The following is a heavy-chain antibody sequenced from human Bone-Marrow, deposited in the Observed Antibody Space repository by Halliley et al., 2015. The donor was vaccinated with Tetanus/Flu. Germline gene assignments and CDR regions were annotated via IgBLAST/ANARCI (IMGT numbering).Heavy chain of an antibody. V-gene: IGHV4-30-2*05. J-gene: IGHJ5*02. Sequence: GRPYYTPSLKSRVPISLDTSKNQFSLKLSSVTAADTAVYYCARDTMHYYDSTGYFGGSWFDPWGQGTPVPVSS. D-gene: IGHD3-22*01. CDR2: GRP. CDR3: ARDTMHYYDSTGYFGGSWFDP.